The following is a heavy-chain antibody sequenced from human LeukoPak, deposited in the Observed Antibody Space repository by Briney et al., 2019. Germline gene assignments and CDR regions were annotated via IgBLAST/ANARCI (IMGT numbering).Heavy chain of an antibody. CDR2: ISYDGSNK. CDR1: GFTFSSYA. V-gene: IGHV3-30*04. J-gene: IGHJ6*02. Sequence: PGRSLRLSCAASGFTFSSYAMHWVRQAPGKGLEWVAVISYDGSNKYYADSVKGRFTISRDNSKNTLYLQMNSLRAEGTAVYYCARDAYSSSWYPLNYYYYGMDVWGQGTTVTVSS. D-gene: IGHD6-13*01. CDR3: ARDAYSSSWYPLNYYYYGMDV.